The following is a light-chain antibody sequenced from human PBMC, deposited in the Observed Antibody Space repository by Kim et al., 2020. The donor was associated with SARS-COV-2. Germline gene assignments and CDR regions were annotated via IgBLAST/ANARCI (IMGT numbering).Light chain of an antibody. V-gene: IGLV6-57*03. CDR1: SGSIAINY. CDR3: QSYDSSNQV. J-gene: IGLJ3*02. Sequence: FMLTQPHSVSESPGKTVTISCTRSSGSIAINYVQWYQQRPGSAPTTVIYEDNQRPSGVPDRFSGSIDSSSNSASLTISGLKTEDEADYYCQSYDSSNQVFGGGTKLTVL. CDR2: EDN.